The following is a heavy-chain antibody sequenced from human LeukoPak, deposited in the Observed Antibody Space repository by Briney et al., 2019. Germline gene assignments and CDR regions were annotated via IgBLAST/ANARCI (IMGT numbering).Heavy chain of an antibody. CDR3: ARDYCSGGSCYPYFDY. Sequence: GGSLRLSCAASGFTFSSYSMNWVRQAPGKGLEWVSSISSSSYIYYADSVKGRFTIPRDNAKNSLYLQMNSLRAEDTAVYYCARDYCSGGSCYPYFDYWGQGTLVTVSS. CDR1: GFTFSSYS. CDR2: ISSSSYI. J-gene: IGHJ4*02. V-gene: IGHV3-21*01. D-gene: IGHD2-15*01.